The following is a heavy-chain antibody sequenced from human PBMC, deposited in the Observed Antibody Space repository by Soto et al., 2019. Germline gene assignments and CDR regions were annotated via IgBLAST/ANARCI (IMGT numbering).Heavy chain of an antibody. V-gene: IGHV4-4*02. D-gene: IGHD2-21*02. J-gene: IGHJ6*02. Sequence: QVQLQESGPGLVKPSGTLSLYCAVSGDSISRRNWWRWVRQSPGQGLEWIGEIHHSGSTNYNLSLKSRVTISIDKSKNHFSRSLTSVTAADTAVYYCTRATAVADAIVYGVDVWGQGTAVPVSS. CDR1: GDSISRRNW. CDR2: IHHSGST. CDR3: TRATAVADAIVYGVDV.